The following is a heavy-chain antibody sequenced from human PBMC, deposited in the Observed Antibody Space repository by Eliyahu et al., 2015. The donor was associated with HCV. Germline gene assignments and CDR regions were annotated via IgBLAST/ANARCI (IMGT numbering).Heavy chain of an antibody. CDR3: AKGLPESRYCSSTSCYYFDC. CDR2: ISGSGVGT. Sequence: EVQLLESGGGLVQPGGSLRLSCAASGFTFRSYAXXWVRQAPGKGVEWVSAISGSGVGTYYADSVKGRFTISRDNSKNTLYLQMNSLRAEDTAVYYCAKGLPESRYCSSTSCYYFDCWGQGTLVTVSS. D-gene: IGHD2-2*01. V-gene: IGHV3-23*01. J-gene: IGHJ4*02. CDR1: GFTFRSYA.